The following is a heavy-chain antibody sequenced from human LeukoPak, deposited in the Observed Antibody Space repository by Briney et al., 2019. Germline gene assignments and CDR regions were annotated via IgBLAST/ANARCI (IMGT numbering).Heavy chain of an antibody. V-gene: IGHV4-34*01. Sequence: SETLSLTYAVYGGSFSVYYWSWIRHPPGKGLEESGEINHSGSTNYNPYLKSRVTISVDTSKNQISLNLSSVTASDTAGYYRAGHDVWMAAAGAHVGYWGQETLVSVSS. CDR3: AGHDVWMAAAGAHVGY. CDR1: GGSFSVYY. J-gene: IGHJ4*02. CDR2: INHSGST. D-gene: IGHD6-13*01.